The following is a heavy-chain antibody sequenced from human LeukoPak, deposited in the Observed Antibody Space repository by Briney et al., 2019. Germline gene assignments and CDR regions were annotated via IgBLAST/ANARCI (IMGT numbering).Heavy chain of an antibody. CDR1: GYSFTALY. J-gene: IGHJ4*02. CDR3: ARDGEYGTGSYYRGCFDY. V-gene: IGHV1-2*02. Sequence: WASVKVSCKASGYSFTALYIHWVRQATGQGLEWMGWIHPRSGETNYAYKFRGRVTMTRNTSISTAYMDLGSLGSDDTAVYYCARDGEYGTGSYYRGCFDYWGQGILVTVSS. CDR2: IHPRSGET. D-gene: IGHD3-10*01.